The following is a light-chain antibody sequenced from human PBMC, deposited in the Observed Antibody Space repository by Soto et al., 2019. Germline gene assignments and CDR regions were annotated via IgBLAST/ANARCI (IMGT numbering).Light chain of an antibody. CDR3: QQYNTFWT. CDR1: QSVSSS. Sequence: EIVMTQSPATLSVSPGERATLSCRTSQSVSSSLAWYQQKPGQAPSLLIYGASTRATGIPARFSGSGSGTEFTLTISSLQPDDSATYYCQQYNTFWTFGQGTKVDIK. CDR2: GAS. J-gene: IGKJ1*01. V-gene: IGKV3-15*01.